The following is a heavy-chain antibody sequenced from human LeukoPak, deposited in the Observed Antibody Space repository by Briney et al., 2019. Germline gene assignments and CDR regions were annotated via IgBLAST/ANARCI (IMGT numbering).Heavy chain of an antibody. V-gene: IGHV4-4*07. CDR3: ARGPIYDFWSGYYFDY. CDR1: GGSISSYY. CDR2: IYTSGGT. D-gene: IGHD3-3*01. J-gene: IGHJ4*02. Sequence: PSETLSLTCTVPGGSISSYYWSWIRQPAGKGLEWIGRIYTSGGTNYNPSLKSRVTMSVDTSKNQFSLKLSSVTAADTAVYYCARGPIYDFWSGYYFDYWGQGTLVTVSS.